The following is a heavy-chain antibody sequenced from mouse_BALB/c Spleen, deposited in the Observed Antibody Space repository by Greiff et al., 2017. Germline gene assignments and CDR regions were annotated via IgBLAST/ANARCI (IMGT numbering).Heavy chain of an antibody. Sequence: DVKLQESGPGLVKPSQTVSLTCTVTGISITTGNYRWSWIRQFPGNKLEWIGYIYYSGTITYNPSLTSRTTITRDTSKNQFFLEMNSLTAEDTATYYCARDLYGNYWYFDVWGAGTTVTVSS. D-gene: IGHD2-1*01. CDR1: GISITTGNYR. V-gene: IGHV3-5*02. CDR2: IYYSGTI. J-gene: IGHJ1*01. CDR3: ARDLYGNYWYFDV.